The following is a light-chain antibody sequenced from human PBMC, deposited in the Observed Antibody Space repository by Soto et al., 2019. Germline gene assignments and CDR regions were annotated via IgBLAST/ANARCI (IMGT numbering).Light chain of an antibody. CDR2: AAS. CDR3: QQYNSYSPT. V-gene: IGKV1-16*01. J-gene: IGKJ1*01. Sequence: LPPYSLSAPFRARLAITFRASHNISTYLNWYQQRPGKVPKLLIHAASSLQTGVPSRFSGSGSGTDFTLTISSLQPEDFATYYCQQYNSYSPTFGQGTKVDIK. CDR1: HNISTY.